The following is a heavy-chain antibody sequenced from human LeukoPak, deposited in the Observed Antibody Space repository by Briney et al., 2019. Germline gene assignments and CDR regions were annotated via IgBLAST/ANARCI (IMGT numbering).Heavy chain of an antibody. D-gene: IGHD2-2*01. J-gene: IGHJ4*02. Sequence: SETQSLTCSVSGGSISNYYWSWILQPAGKGLEWIGRFYNSGSTNCNPSLKSRVTMSVDTSKNQFSLKLSFVTAADTAVYYCARGDGNVVVLEWGQGTLVTVSS. CDR1: GGSISNYY. CDR3: ARGDGNVVVLE. CDR2: FYNSGST. V-gene: IGHV4-4*07.